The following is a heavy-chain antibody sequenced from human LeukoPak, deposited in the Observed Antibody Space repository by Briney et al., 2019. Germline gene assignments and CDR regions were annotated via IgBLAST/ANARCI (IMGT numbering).Heavy chain of an antibody. CDR1: GYTFTGYY. J-gene: IGHJ5*02. CDR2: INPNSGGT. D-gene: IGHD1-26*01. Sequence: ASVKVSCKASGYTFTGYYMHWVRQAPGQGLEWMRWINPNSGGTNYAQKFQGRVTMTRDTSISTAYMELSRLRSDDTAVYYCAREREDIQTVGAWGQGTLVTVSS. CDR3: AREREDIQTVGA. V-gene: IGHV1-2*02.